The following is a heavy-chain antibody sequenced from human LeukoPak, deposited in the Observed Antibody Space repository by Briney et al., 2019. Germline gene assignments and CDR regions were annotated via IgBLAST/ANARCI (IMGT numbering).Heavy chain of an antibody. V-gene: IGHV7-4-1*02. J-gene: IGHJ4*02. Sequence: ASVKVSCKASGYAFTSYAMNWVRQAPGQGLEWMGWINTNTGNPTYAQGFTGRFVFSLDTSVSTAYLQISSLKAEDTAVYYCARDPPLRHFDWLPFDYWGQGTLVTVSS. CDR1: GYAFTSYA. CDR3: ARDPPLRHFDWLPFDY. D-gene: IGHD3-9*01. CDR2: INTNTGNP.